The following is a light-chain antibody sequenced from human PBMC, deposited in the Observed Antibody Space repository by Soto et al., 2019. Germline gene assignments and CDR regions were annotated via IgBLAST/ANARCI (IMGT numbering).Light chain of an antibody. CDR3: QQRSNWIT. J-gene: IGKJ5*01. CDR2: GAS. Sequence: IVRTQYPDTLSVSPGETATPSCRASQSVSNNVAWYQQKPGQAPRLLILGASTRATGIPARFSGSGSGTEFTLSISSLEPEDFAVYYCQQRSNWITFGQGTRLEIK. CDR1: QSVSNN. V-gene: IGKV3-15*01.